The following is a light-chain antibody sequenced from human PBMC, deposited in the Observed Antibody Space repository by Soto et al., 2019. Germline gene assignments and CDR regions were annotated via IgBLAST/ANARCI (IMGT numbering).Light chain of an antibody. J-gene: IGKJ1*01. V-gene: IGKV4-1*01. CDR1: QSVLSTSNNKNY. Sequence: IVVTQSPDSLAVSLGERATINCKSSQSVLSTSNNKNYFAGYQQKPGRPPKLLYYWASTRESGVPARFSGSGYRADHPHAISSRQVKDVAVYYCQQFDSTPWTFGQGTKVVLK. CDR3: QQFDSTPWT. CDR2: WAS.